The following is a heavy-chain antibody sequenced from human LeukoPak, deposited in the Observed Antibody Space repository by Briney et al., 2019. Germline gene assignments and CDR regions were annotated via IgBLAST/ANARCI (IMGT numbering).Heavy chain of an antibody. CDR1: GYTLTELS. CDR2: FDPEDGET. J-gene: IGHJ3*02. D-gene: IGHD3-9*01. V-gene: IGHV1-24*01. Sequence: ASVKVSCKVSGYTLTELSMHWVRQAPGKGLEWMGGFDPEDGETTYAQKFQGRVTMTEDTSTDTAYMELSSLRSEDTAVYYCATDRNGYFLGAFDIWGQGTMVTVSS. CDR3: ATDRNGYFLGAFDI.